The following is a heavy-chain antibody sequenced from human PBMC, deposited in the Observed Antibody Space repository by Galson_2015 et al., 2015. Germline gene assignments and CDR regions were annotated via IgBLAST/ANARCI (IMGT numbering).Heavy chain of an antibody. D-gene: IGHD3-10*01. CDR3: ARAGITMVRGVLDY. Sequence: SLRLSCAASGFTFSSYEMNWVRQAPGKGLEWVSYISSSGSTIYYADSVKGRFTISRDNAKNSLYLQMNSLRAEDTAVYYCARAGITMVRGVLDYWGQGTLVTVSS. CDR2: ISSSGSTI. CDR1: GFTFSSYE. J-gene: IGHJ4*02. V-gene: IGHV3-48*03.